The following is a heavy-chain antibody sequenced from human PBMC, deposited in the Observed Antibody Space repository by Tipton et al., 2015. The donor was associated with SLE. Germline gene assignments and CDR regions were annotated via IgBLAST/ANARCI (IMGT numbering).Heavy chain of an antibody. D-gene: IGHD6-13*01. J-gene: IGHJ4*02. Sequence: TLSLTCTVSRASITSHFWSWIRQPPEKGLEWIGYIYSTGSTNYNPSLKSRVTMSVDTSKNQFSLKLSSVTAADTAVYYCARGSSWSFDYWGQGTLVTISS. CDR3: ARGSSWSFDY. V-gene: IGHV4-59*11. CDR2: IYSTGST. CDR1: RASITSHF.